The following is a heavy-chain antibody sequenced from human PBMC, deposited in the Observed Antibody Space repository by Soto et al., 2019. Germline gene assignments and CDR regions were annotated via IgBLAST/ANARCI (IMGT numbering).Heavy chain of an antibody. V-gene: IGHV4-4*02. Sequence: QVQLQESGPGLVKPSGTLSLTCAVSGGSISSSNWWNWVRQPPGKGLEWIGEIYHSGSTNYNPSLKSRVTISVDKSKNQFSLKLSSVTAADTAVYYCARDRDLRPTKDWFDPWGQGTLVTVSS. CDR3: ARDRDLRPTKDWFDP. J-gene: IGHJ5*02. D-gene: IGHD2-8*01. CDR1: GGSISSSNW. CDR2: IYHSGST.